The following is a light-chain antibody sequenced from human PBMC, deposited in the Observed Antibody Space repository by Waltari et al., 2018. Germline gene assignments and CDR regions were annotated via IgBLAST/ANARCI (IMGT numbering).Light chain of an antibody. CDR1: QSVSSSY. V-gene: IGKV3-20*01. CDR3: QDYGSSRT. CDR2: GAS. J-gene: IGKJ4*01. Sequence: EIVLTQSPGTLSLSPGERATLSCRASQSVSSSYLAWYQHKPGQAPRLLIYGASSRATGIPDRFSGSGSGTDFTLTISRLEPEDFAVYYCQDYGSSRTFGGGTKVEIK.